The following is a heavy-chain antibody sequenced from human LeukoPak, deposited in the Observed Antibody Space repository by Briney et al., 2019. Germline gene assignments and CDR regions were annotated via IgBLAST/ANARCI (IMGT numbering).Heavy chain of an antibody. J-gene: IGHJ4*02. D-gene: IGHD3-16*02. CDR3: ARDNDYVWGSYRPFDY. V-gene: IGHV1-3*01. Sequence: ASVKVSCKASGYTFTSYAMHWVRQAPGQRLEWMGWINAGNGNTKYSQKFQGRVTITRDTSANTAYMELSSLRSEDTAVYYCARDNDYVWGSYRPFDYWGQGTLVTVSS. CDR1: GYTFTSYA. CDR2: INAGNGNT.